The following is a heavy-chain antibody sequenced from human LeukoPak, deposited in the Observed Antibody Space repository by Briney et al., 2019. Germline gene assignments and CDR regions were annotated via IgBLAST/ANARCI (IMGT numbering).Heavy chain of an antibody. CDR2: ISDSGGST. V-gene: IGHV3-23*01. CDR1: GITLSNYG. D-gene: IGHD6-13*01. Sequence: SGGSLRLSCAVSGITLSNYGMSWVRQAPGKGLEWVAGISDSGGSTTYADSVKGRFTISRDNSKNTLYLQMNSLRAEDTAVYYCAKEAAAGCYDYWGQGTLVTVSS. CDR3: AKEAAAGCYDY. J-gene: IGHJ4*02.